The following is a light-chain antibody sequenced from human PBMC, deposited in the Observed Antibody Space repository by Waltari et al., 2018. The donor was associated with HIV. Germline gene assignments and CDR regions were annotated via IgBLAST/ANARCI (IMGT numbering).Light chain of an antibody. J-gene: IGLJ3*02. Sequence: SYELTQPPSVSVSPGQTARITCSGHALPKQYAYWYQQKPGQAPVLVIYKDSERPSGIPERFSGSSSGTTVTLTISGVQAEDEADYYCQSADSSGTWVFGGGTKLTVL. CDR1: ALPKQY. CDR2: KDS. CDR3: QSADSSGTWV. V-gene: IGLV3-25*03.